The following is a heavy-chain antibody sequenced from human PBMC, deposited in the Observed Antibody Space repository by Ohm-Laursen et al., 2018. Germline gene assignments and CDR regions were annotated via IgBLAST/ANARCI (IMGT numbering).Heavy chain of an antibody. CDR3: AKESYYYDNSDYSEFFDN. J-gene: IGHJ4*02. CDR2: ISGSGGST. Sequence: SLRLSCSASGFTFSSYAMSWVRQAPGKGLEWVSAISGSGGSTYYADSVKGRFTISRDNSKNTLYLQMNSLRAEDTAVYYCAKESYYYDNSDYSEFFDNWGQGTLVTVSS. CDR1: GFTFSSYA. D-gene: IGHD3-22*01. V-gene: IGHV3-23*01.